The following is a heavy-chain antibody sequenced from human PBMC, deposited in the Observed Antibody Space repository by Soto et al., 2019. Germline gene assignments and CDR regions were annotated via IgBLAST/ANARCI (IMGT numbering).Heavy chain of an antibody. CDR2: IYNSGPT. Sequence: QVQLQESGPGLVKPSQTLSLTCTVSGASSSSGGYYWSWIRQLPGKGLEWIGYIYNSGPTYYNPPFKSRGSISVDTSKNQFSLKVTSATAADTAVYYCARDGAVPYGMDVWGHGTTVTVSS. D-gene: IGHD3-16*01. CDR3: ARDGAVPYGMDV. J-gene: IGHJ6*02. V-gene: IGHV4-31*03. CDR1: GASSSSGGYY.